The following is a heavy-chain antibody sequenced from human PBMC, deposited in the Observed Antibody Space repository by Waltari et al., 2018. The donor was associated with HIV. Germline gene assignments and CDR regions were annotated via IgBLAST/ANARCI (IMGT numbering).Heavy chain of an antibody. V-gene: IGHV1-69*12. Sequence: QVQLVQSGAEVKKPGSSVKVSCKASGGTFTRSAISWVRQAPGQGLEWMGGIIPIFGTANYAQKFQGRVTITADESTSTAYMELSSLTSEDTAVYYCARDEVGQMATSEGGLWGFDYWGQGTLVTVSS. CDR2: IIPIFGTA. D-gene: IGHD2-21*01. CDR3: ARDEVGQMATSEGGLWGFDY. J-gene: IGHJ4*02. CDR1: GGTFTRSA.